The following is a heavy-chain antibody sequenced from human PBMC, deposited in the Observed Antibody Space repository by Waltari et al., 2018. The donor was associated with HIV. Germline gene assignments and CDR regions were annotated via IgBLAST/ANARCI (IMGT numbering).Heavy chain of an antibody. CDR1: GGSIGTYF. V-gene: IGHV4-59*01. CDR3: AREDLQGVFDI. CDR2: AYHTGRT. J-gene: IGHJ3*02. Sequence: QVQLQESGPGLVKPSETLSLMCTVSGGSIGTYFWCWIRQPPGKGLEWIANAYHTGRTTYNPSLKSRVTISVDTSKNHLSLRLSSVTAADTAVYYCAREDLQGVFDIWGQGTVVTVSS. D-gene: IGHD2-8*01.